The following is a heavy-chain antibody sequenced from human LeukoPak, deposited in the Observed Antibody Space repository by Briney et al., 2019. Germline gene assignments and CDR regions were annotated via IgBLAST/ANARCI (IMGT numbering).Heavy chain of an antibody. CDR1: GGSISSLY. Sequence: SETLSLTCFVSGGSISSLYWSWIRQPPGKGLEWIGYIYYTGSTNYNPSLKSRVTMFVDMSKNQFSLRLSSVTAADTAVYYCARHRAYSSSSPFGYWGQGTLVTVSS. CDR2: IYYTGST. V-gene: IGHV4-59*08. CDR3: ARHRAYSSSSPFGY. D-gene: IGHD6-6*01. J-gene: IGHJ4*02.